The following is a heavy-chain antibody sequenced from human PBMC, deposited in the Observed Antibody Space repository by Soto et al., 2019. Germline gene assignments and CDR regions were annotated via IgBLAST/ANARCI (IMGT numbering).Heavy chain of an antibody. Sequence: GGSLRLSCAASGFTVSSNYVSWVRQAPGKGLEWVSAISGSGGSTYYADSVKGRFTISRDSSKNTLYLQMNSLRAEDTAVYYCAKGNSWSPALVLDIWGQGTMVTVSS. D-gene: IGHD1-7*01. V-gene: IGHV3-23*01. CDR1: GFTVSSNY. CDR3: AKGNSWSPALVLDI. J-gene: IGHJ3*02. CDR2: ISGSGGST.